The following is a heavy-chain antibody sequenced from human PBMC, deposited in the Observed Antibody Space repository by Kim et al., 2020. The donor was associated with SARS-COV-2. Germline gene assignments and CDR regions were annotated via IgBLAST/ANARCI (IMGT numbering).Heavy chain of an antibody. CDR3: ARSYDSSGYYYHLDR. D-gene: IGHD3-22*01. V-gene: IGHV1-18*01. CDR2: ISAYNGNT. CDR1: GYTFTSYG. J-gene: IGHJ4*02. Sequence: ASVKVSCKASGYTFTSYGINWVRQAPGQGLEWMGWISAYNGNTNYAQKLQGRVTMTTDTSTSTAYMELRSLRSDDTAVYYCARSYDSSGYYYHLDRWGQGTLVTVSS.